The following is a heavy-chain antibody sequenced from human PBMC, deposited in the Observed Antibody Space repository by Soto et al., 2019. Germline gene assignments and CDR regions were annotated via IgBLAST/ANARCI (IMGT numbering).Heavy chain of an antibody. J-gene: IGHJ3*02. CDR1: GGSISSGTYY. D-gene: IGHD3-10*01. Sequence: QLQLQESGPGLVKPSETLSLTCTVSGGSISSGTYYCGWIRQPPGKGLEWIGSLSYSGSTYYNLYLESRLTISVDTSKNQFSLRLSSVTAADTAVYYCARHPSSGSGRAFDIWGQGTMVTVSS. CDR2: LSYSGST. CDR3: ARHPSSGSGRAFDI. V-gene: IGHV4-39*01.